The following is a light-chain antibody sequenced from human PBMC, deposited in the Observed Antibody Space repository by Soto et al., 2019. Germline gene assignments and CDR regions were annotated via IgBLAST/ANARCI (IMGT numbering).Light chain of an antibody. CDR1: SSNIGSNA. CDR3: ASWSFSLSAWV. J-gene: IGLJ3*02. CDR2: TVA. Sequence: QSVLTQPPSASGTPGQRVTISCSGSSSNIGSNAVNWYQQRPGTAPKLLIYTVAQRPSGVPDRFSGSKSGTCASLAISVLQSEDEDDSYCASWSFSLSAWVFGGGTKLTVL. V-gene: IGLV1-44*01.